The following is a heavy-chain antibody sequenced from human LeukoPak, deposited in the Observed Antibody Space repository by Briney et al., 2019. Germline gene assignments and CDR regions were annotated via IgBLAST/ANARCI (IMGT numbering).Heavy chain of an antibody. CDR1: GFTFSSYS. Sequence: GGSLRLSCAASGFTFSSYSMNWVRQAPGKGLEWVSSIGSSSSYIYYADSVKGRFTISRDNAKNSLYLQMNSLRAEDTAVYYCAREFDSSSWYVDYWGQGTLVTVSS. D-gene: IGHD6-13*01. CDR2: IGSSSSYI. V-gene: IGHV3-21*01. J-gene: IGHJ4*02. CDR3: AREFDSSSWYVDY.